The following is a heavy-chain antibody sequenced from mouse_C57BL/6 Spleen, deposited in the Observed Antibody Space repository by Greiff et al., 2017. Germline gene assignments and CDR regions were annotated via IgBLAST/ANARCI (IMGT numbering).Heavy chain of an antibody. Sequence: QVQLQQPGAELVMPGASVKLSCKASGYTFTSYWMHWVKQRPGQGLEWIGEIDPSDSYTNYNQKFKGKSTLTVDKSSSAAYMQLSSLTSEDSAVYYCARRALFYYGNYDYYAMDYWGQGTSVTVSS. D-gene: IGHD2-1*01. CDR2: IDPSDSYT. J-gene: IGHJ4*01. CDR1: GYTFTSYW. CDR3: ARRALFYYGNYDYYAMDY. V-gene: IGHV1-69*01.